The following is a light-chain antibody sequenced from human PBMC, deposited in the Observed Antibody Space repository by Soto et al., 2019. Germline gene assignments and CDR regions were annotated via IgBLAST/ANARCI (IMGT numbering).Light chain of an antibody. V-gene: IGKV3-11*01. CDR1: QSVSSY. Sequence: EIVLTQSPATLSLSPGERATLSCRTSQSVSSYLAWYQQKPGQAPRLLMYDASNRATGIPARFSGSGSGTDLTLTISSLETEDFAVYYCQQRSNWLYTFGQGTKLEIK. CDR3: QQRSNWLYT. J-gene: IGKJ2*01. CDR2: DAS.